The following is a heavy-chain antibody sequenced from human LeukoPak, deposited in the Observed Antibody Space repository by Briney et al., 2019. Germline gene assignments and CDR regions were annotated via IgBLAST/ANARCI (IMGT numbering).Heavy chain of an antibody. CDR1: GFTFSSYA. D-gene: IGHD6-19*01. V-gene: IGHV3-30-3*01. CDR2: ISYDGSNK. Sequence: GGSLRLSCAASGFTFSSYAMHWVRQAPGKGLEWVAVISYDGSNKYYADSVKGRFTISRDNSKNTLYLQMNSLRAEDTAVYYCARDGARNRRIAVAAPDYWGQGTLVTVSS. CDR3: ARDGARNRRIAVAAPDY. J-gene: IGHJ4*02.